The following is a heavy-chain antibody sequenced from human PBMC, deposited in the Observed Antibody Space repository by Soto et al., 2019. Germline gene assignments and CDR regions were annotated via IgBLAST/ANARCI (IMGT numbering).Heavy chain of an antibody. D-gene: IGHD3-9*01. V-gene: IGHV3-23*01. Sequence: GGSLRLSCAVSGFPLGSYGMAWVRRAPGKGLEWISTIRSSGDRTYYGDSVKGRFTISRDTSKNTLYLEMNSLRAEDTAIYYCAKEDIILTGTLDYWGQGTQVTVSS. J-gene: IGHJ4*02. CDR3: AKEDIILTGTLDY. CDR2: IRSSGDRT. CDR1: GFPLGSYG.